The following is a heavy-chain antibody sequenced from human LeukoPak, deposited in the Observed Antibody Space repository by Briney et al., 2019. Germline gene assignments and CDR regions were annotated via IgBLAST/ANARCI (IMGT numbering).Heavy chain of an antibody. Sequence: GGSLRLSCAASGFTFSSYEMNWVRQAPGKGLEWVSYISSSGSTIYYADSVKGRFTISRDNAKNSLYLQMNSLRAEDTAVYYCAKEKAMVYYYYGMDVWGQGTTFTVSS. CDR1: GFTFSSYE. CDR3: AKEKAMVYYYYGMDV. J-gene: IGHJ6*02. V-gene: IGHV3-48*03. CDR2: ISSSGSTI. D-gene: IGHD5-18*01.